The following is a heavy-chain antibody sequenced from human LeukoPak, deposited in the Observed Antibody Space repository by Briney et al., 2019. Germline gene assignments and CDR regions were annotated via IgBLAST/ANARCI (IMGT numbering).Heavy chain of an antibody. Sequence: TTSETLSLTCAVYGVSFSGYYWSWIRQPPGKGLEWIGEINHSGSTNYNPSLKSRVTISVDTSKNQFSLKLSSVTAADTAVCYCASRIRRAYDWFDPWGQGTLVTVSS. CDR2: INHSGST. CDR1: GVSFSGYY. CDR3: ASRIRRAYDWFDP. V-gene: IGHV4-34*01. D-gene: IGHD2/OR15-2a*01. J-gene: IGHJ5*02.